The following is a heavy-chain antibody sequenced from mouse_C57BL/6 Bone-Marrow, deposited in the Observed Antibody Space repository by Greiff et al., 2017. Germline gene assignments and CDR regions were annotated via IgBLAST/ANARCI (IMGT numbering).Heavy chain of an antibody. CDR2: INPDSSTI. CDR1: GIDFSRYW. J-gene: IGHJ4*01. D-gene: IGHD2-2*01. CDR3: ARGRLRRWYAMDY. V-gene: IGHV4-1*01. Sequence: DVKLQESGGGLVQPGGSLKLSCAASGIDFSRYWMSWVRRAPGKGLEWIGEINPDSSTINYAPSLKGKFIISRDNAKNTLYLQMSKVRSEDTALYYCARGRLRRWYAMDYWGQGTSVTVSS.